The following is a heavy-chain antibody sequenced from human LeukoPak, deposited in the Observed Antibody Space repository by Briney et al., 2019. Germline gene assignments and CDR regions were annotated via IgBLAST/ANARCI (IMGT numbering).Heavy chain of an antibody. CDR3: ASGDSGSYYY. CDR2: IKPTGGGT. J-gene: IGHJ4*02. CDR1: GYTFTSYY. D-gene: IGHD1-26*01. V-gene: IGHV1-46*01. Sequence: GASVKVSFKASGYTFTSYYMHWVRQAPGQGLEWMGLIKPTGGGTIYAEKFQGRVTMTRDTSASTVYMELGSLTSEDTAVYYCASGDSGSYYYWGQGTLVTVSS.